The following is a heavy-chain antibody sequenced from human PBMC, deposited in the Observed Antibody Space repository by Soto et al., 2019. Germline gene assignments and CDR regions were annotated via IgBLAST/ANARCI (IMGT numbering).Heavy chain of an antibody. Sequence: GGSLRLSCAASGFTFSNAWMSWVRQAPGKGLEWVGRIKSKTDGGTTDYAAPVKGRFTISRDDTKNTLYLQMNSLKTEDTAVYYCTTEGVLLWFGELDFDYWGQGTLVTVSS. J-gene: IGHJ4*02. D-gene: IGHD3-10*01. CDR2: IKSKTDGGTT. V-gene: IGHV3-15*01. CDR1: GFTFSNAW. CDR3: TTEGVLLWFGELDFDY.